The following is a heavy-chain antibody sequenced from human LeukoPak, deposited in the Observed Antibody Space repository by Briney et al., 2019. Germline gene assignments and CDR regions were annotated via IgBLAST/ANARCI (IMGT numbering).Heavy chain of an antibody. CDR2: ISYDGSNK. CDR3: AKVLPDTVTTLGY. D-gene: IGHD4-17*01. CDR1: GFTFSSYS. Sequence: GGSLRLSCAASGFTFSSYSMNWVRQAPGKGLEWVAVISYDGSNKYYADSVKGRFTISRDNSKNTLYLQMNSLRAEDTAVYYCAKVLPDTVTTLGYWGQGTLVTVSS. V-gene: IGHV3-30*18. J-gene: IGHJ4*02.